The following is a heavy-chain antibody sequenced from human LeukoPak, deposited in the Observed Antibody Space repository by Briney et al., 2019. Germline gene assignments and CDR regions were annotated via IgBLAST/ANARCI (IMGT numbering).Heavy chain of an antibody. V-gene: IGHV3-74*01. CDR1: GFTFSSSW. J-gene: IGHJ4*02. Sequence: GGSPRLSCAASGFTFSSSWMPWVRQVPGKGLVWVSSINSDGRSTYYADSVKGRFTISRDNAKNTLYLQMNSLRAEDTAVYYCAREAYSSSWYPFDYWGQGTLVSVSS. CDR3: AREAYSSSWYPFDY. CDR2: INSDGRST. D-gene: IGHD6-13*01.